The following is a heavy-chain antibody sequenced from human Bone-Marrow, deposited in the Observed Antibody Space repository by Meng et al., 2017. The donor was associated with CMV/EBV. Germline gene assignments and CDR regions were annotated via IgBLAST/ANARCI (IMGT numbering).Heavy chain of an antibody. CDR1: GGSISSYY. CDR2: IYYSGST. V-gene: IGHV4-59*01. CDR3: ARVYGPGSYENYYYYGMDV. D-gene: IGHD3-10*01. Sequence: SETLSLTCTVSGGSISSYYWSWIRQPPGKGLEWIGYIYYSGSTNYNPSLKSRVTISVDTSKNQFSLKLSSVTAADTAVYYCARVYGPGSYENYYYYGMDVWGQGTTVTVSS. J-gene: IGHJ6*01.